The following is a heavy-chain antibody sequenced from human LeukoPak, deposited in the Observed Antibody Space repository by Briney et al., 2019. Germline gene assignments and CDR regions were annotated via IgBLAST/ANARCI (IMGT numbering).Heavy chain of an antibody. CDR2: IYYDGAT. J-gene: IGHJ4*02. CDR1: GVSLQSSDKPY. CDR3: ARRSLDACPH. Sequence: SETLSLTCSVSGVSLQSSDKPYWAWIRQPPGRPLEWVGSIYYDGATHQNPSLNSRVTVSMDTTKNQFSLTLKSVTAADTAVYYCARRSLDACPHWGQGILATVSS. D-gene: IGHD3-9*01. V-gene: IGHV4-39*07.